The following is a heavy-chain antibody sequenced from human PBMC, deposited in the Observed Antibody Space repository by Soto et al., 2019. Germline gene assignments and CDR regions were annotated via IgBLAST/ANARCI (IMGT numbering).Heavy chain of an antibody. D-gene: IGHD6-6*01. Sequence: GGSLRLSCVASGFNFKAYAMGWVRQAPGKGLEWVSSITATDGKTYYADSVRGRFTISRDNSKNSLFLQMNGLRPEDSALYYCAKDEGTSSTVFDYWGQGTLVTVSS. V-gene: IGHV3-23*01. J-gene: IGHJ4*02. CDR2: ITATDGKT. CDR3: AKDEGTSSTVFDY. CDR1: GFNFKAYA.